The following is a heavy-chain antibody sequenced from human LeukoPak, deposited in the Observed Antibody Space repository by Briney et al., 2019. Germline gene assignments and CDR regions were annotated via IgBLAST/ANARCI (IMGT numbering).Heavy chain of an antibody. D-gene: IGHD2-2*01. CDR3: ARPRGYCSSTSCSNWFDP. CDR2: INHGGGT. CDR1: GGPFSDYF. V-gene: IGHV4-34*01. J-gene: IGHJ5*02. Sequence: SETLSLTCAVYGGPFSDYFWNWIRQPPGKGLEWIGEINHGGGTRYNPSLKSRATISVDTSKNQFSLKLSSVTAADTAVYYCARPRGYCSSTSCSNWFDPWGQGTLVTVSS.